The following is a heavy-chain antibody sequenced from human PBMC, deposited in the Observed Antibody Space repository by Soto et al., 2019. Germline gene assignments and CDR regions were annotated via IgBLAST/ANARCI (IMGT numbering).Heavy chain of an antibody. CDR2: FSGSGADT. CDR3: AGHGGYSY. D-gene: IGHD4-17*01. Sequence: GGSLRLSCAATGFTLRTNGMSWVRQAPGKGLEWVSSFSGSGADTYYADSLKGRFTISRDNSKNTLYLQMNSLRAEDTALYYCAGHGGYSYLGQGTLVTVSS. J-gene: IGHJ4*02. CDR1: GFTLRTNG. V-gene: IGHV3-23*01.